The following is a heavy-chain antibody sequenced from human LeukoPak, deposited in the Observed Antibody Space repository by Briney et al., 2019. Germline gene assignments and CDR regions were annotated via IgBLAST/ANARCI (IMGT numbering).Heavy chain of an antibody. J-gene: IGHJ4*02. CDR1: GFTLSNYW. CDR3: AKQYSSSSGVFDY. Sequence: GGSLRLSCAASGFTLSNYWMHWVRQAPGKGLEWVSAISGSGGSTYYADSVKGRFTISRDNSKNTLYLQMNSLRAEDTAVYYCAKQYSSSSGVFDYWGQGTLVTVSS. CDR2: ISGSGGST. D-gene: IGHD6-13*01. V-gene: IGHV3-23*01.